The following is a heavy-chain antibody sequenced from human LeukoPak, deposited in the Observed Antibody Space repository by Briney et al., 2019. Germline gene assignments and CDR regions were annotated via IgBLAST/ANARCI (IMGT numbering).Heavy chain of an antibody. D-gene: IGHD5-12*01. Sequence: KTGGSLRLSCAASGFTFSSYWMSWVRQAPGKGLEWVANIKQDGSEKYYVDSVKGRFTISRDNAKNSLYLQMNSLRAEDTAAYYCARDARGYSGYGILPYFDYWGQGTLVTVSS. CDR2: IKQDGSEK. CDR3: ARDARGYSGYGILPYFDY. J-gene: IGHJ4*02. CDR1: GFTFSSYW. V-gene: IGHV3-7*04.